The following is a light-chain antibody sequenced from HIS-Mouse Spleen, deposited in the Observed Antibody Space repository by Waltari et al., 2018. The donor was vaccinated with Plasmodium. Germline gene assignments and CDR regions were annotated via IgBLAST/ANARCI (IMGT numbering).Light chain of an antibody. V-gene: IGLV3-10*01. CDR3: YSTDSSGNHRV. Sequence: SYELTQPPSVSVSPGQTARITCSGDALPKKYAYWYQQNSGQAPVRGIYEDSKRPPGIPDRFSGFSSGTMATLTISGAQVEDEADYYCYSTDSSGNHRVFGGGTKLTVL. J-gene: IGLJ3*02. CDR2: EDS. CDR1: ALPKKY.